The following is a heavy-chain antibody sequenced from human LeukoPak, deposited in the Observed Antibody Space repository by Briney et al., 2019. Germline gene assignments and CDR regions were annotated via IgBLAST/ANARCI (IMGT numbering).Heavy chain of an antibody. CDR2: IYASGGT. V-gene: IGHV4-4*07. CDR1: GGSISSYY. J-gene: IGHJ6*02. D-gene: IGHD5-18*01. CDR3: ARGWVDSYGSEGMDV. Sequence: SETLSLTCSVSGGSISSYYWSWIRQPAGKGLEWIGRIYASGGTNYNPSLKSRVTMSVDTSKNQFSLKLSSVTAADTAVYYCARGWVDSYGSEGMDVWGQGTTVTVSS.